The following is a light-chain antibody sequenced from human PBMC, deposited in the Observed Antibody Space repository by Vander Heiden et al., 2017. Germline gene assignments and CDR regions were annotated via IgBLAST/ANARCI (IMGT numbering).Light chain of an antibody. CDR2: AAS. V-gene: IGKV1-39*01. Sequence: DIQMTQYPSSLSASVGDRVTITCRASQSSSSYLNWYQQKPGKAPKLMIYAASSLQSGVPSRFSGSGSGTDFTLTISSLQPEDFANYYCQQSYSTLTFGGGTKVEIK. CDR1: QSSSSY. CDR3: QQSYSTLT. J-gene: IGKJ4*01.